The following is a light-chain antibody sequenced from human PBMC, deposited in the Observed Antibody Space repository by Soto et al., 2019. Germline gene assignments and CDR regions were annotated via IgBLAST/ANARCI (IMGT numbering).Light chain of an antibody. Sequence: EIVLTQSPATLSLSPGERATLSCRASQSINTYLAWYQQRPGQVPRLLIYEASNRATGIPGRFSGSGSGTDFTLTISSLEFEDSAVYYCQQRTNWPPYTFGQGTKLESK. CDR2: EAS. CDR1: QSINTY. V-gene: IGKV3-11*01. J-gene: IGKJ2*01. CDR3: QQRTNWPPYT.